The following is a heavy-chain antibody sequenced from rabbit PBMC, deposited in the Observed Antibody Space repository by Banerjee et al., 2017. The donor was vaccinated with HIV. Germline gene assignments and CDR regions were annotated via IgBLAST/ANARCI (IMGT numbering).Heavy chain of an antibody. D-gene: IGHD3-1*01. CDR1: GFSFSSGYD. J-gene: IGHJ4*01. V-gene: IGHV1S40*01. CDR3: ARLGGVWRPFNL. CDR2: IYAAKGST. Sequence: QSLEESGGDLVKPGASLTLTCTASGFSFSSGYDIIWVRQAPGKGLEWIGCIYAAKGSTYYASWVNGRFTISSDNAQNTVDLQMNSLTAADTATYFCARLGGVWRPFNLWGPGTLVTVS.